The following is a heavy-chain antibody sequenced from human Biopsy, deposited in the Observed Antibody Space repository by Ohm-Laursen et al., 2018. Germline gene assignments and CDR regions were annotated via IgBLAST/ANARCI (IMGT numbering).Heavy chain of an antibody. CDR1: GGPISSGGSY. J-gene: IGHJ5*02. Sequence: TLSLTCPVSGGPISSGGSYWSWIRQRPGKGLEWIGNIFNSANTYYNPSLKNLITISGDTSKNQFSLKLNSVTAADTAVYYCARGDYFDSNGYFWFDPWGQGTLVTVSS. D-gene: IGHD3-22*01. V-gene: IGHV4-31*01. CDR2: IFNSANT. CDR3: ARGDYFDSNGYFWFDP.